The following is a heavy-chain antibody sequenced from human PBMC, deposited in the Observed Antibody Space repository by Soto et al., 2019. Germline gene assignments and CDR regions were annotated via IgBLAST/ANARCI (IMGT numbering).Heavy chain of an antibody. CDR2: IIPIFGTA. D-gene: IGHD3-22*01. J-gene: IGHJ6*02. Sequence: SVKVSCKASGGTFSSYAISWVRQAPGQGLEGMGGIIPIFGTANYAQKFQGRVTITADESTSTAYMELSSLRSEDTAVYYCERDYYDSSGYSHHYYYGMDVWGQGTTVTVSS. CDR1: GGTFSSYA. V-gene: IGHV1-69*13. CDR3: ERDYYDSSGYSHHYYYGMDV.